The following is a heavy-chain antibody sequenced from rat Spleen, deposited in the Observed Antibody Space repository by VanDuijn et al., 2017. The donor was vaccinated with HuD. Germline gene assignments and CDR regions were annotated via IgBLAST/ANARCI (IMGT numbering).Heavy chain of an antibody. Sequence: QVQLKESGPGLVQPSQTLSLTCTIAGFSVNSYNVHWVRQPPGKGLEWMGVIWNTVGTRYNSALKSRLSNSKDTSKSQVFLKMNSLQTEDTATYYCARTPYNNYFDYWGQGVMVTVSS. V-gene: IGHV2-41*01. CDR2: IWNTVGT. CDR3: ARTPYNNYFDY. CDR1: GFSVNSYN. J-gene: IGHJ2*01. D-gene: IGHD1-10*01.